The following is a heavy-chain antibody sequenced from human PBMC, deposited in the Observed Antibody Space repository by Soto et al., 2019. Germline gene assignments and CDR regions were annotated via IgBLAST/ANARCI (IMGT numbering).Heavy chain of an antibody. CDR1: GVSISNYY. Sequence: PSETLSLTCTVSGVSISNYYWSWIRQPQGKGLEWLGYILYTGNTNYNPSLKSRVTISVDTSKNQVSLELTSVTTADTAVYFCARAAYGSGNYYAPHYYYAMDVWGQGTTVTVSS. V-gene: IGHV4-59*01. CDR3: ARAAYGSGNYYAPHYYYAMDV. CDR2: ILYTGNT. D-gene: IGHD3-10*01. J-gene: IGHJ6*02.